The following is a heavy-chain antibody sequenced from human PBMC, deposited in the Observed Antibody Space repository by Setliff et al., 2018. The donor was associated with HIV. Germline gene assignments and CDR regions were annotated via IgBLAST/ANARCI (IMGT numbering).Heavy chain of an antibody. Sequence: LRLSCAASGFTFGNYGIHWVRQAPGKGLEWVAVIWSDASNKYFADSVKGRFTISRDNSKNTLYLQMNSLRAEDTAVYYCAKESGLYSNYKNYYYMDVWGKGTTVTVSS. CDR1: GFTFGNYG. D-gene: IGHD4-4*01. CDR3: AKESGLYSNYKNYYYMDV. V-gene: IGHV3-30*18. CDR2: IWSDASNK. J-gene: IGHJ6*03.